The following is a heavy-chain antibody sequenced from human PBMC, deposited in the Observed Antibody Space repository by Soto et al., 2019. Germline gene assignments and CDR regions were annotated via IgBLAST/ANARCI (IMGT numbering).Heavy chain of an antibody. CDR2: INPIGGRT. V-gene: IGHV1-46*01. Sequence: GASVKVSCKASGYTFTSYYMHWVRQAPGQGLEWMGIINPIGGRTSYAQKFQGRVTITTDKSTSTAYMELSSLRSEDTAVYYCARIVDSSGYYSSWFDPWGQGTLVTVSS. J-gene: IGHJ5*02. CDR3: ARIVDSSGYYSSWFDP. D-gene: IGHD3-22*01. CDR1: GYTFTSYY.